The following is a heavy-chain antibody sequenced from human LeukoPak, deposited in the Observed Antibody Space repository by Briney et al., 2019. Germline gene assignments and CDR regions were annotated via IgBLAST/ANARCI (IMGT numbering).Heavy chain of an antibody. V-gene: IGHV4-59*08. CDR1: GGSISSYY. Sequence: SETLSFTCTVSGGSISSYYWSWIRQPPGKGLEWIGYIYYSGSTNYNPSLKSRVTISVDTSKNQFSLKLSSVTAADTAVYYCARLDYYDSSGYLFDYWGQGTLVTVSS. CDR3: ARLDYYDSSGYLFDY. CDR2: IYYSGST. D-gene: IGHD3-22*01. J-gene: IGHJ4*02.